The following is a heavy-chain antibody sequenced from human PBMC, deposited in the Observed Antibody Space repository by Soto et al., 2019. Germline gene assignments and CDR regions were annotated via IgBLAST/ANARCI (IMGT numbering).Heavy chain of an antibody. J-gene: IGHJ4*02. CDR3: ARDQIAVAGTPHYFDY. D-gene: IGHD6-19*01. V-gene: IGHV3-48*02. Sequence: EVQLVESGGGLVQPGGSLRLSCAASGFTFSSYSMNWVRQAPGKGLEWVSYISSSSSTIYYADSVKGRFTISRDNAKNSLYVKMNSVRDEDTSVYYCARDQIAVAGTPHYFDYWGQGTLVTVSS. CDR1: GFTFSSYS. CDR2: ISSSSSTI.